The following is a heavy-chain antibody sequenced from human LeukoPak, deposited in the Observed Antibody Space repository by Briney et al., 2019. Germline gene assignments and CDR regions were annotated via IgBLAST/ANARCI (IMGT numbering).Heavy chain of an antibody. V-gene: IGHV1-2*04. CDR3: ARANALYCSSTSCLFDY. Sequence: ASVKVSCKASGYTFTGYYMHWVRQAPGQGLEWMGWINPNSGGTNYAQKFQGWVTMTRDTSISTAYMELSRLRSDDTAIYYCARANALYCSSTSCLFDYWGQGTLVTVSS. D-gene: IGHD2-2*01. CDR2: INPNSGGT. CDR1: GYTFTGYY. J-gene: IGHJ4*02.